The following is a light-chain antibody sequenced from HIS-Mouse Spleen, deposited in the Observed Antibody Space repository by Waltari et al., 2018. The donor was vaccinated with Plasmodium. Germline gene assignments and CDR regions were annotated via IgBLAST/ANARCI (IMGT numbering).Light chain of an antibody. V-gene: IGLV3-25*03. CDR3: QSADSSGTYVV. Sequence: SYELTQPPSVSVSPGQPARLTCSRDSLPQQHAYWYQQNPDQAPVLVIYKGSERPSGIPGRFSGTRSGTTVTLTISGVQAEDEADYYCQSADSSGTYVVFGGGTKLTVL. CDR1: SLPQQH. CDR2: KGS. J-gene: IGLJ2*01.